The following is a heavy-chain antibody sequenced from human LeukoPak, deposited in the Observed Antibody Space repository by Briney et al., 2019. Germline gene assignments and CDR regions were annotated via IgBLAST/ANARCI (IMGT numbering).Heavy chain of an antibody. CDR3: AKGSGSGWYGWFAP. D-gene: IGHD6-19*01. V-gene: IGHV3-30*04. CDR2: ISYDGSNK. Sequence: PGGSLRLSCAASGFTFSSYAMHWVRQAPGKGLEWVAVISYDGSNKYYADSVKGRFTIPRDNSKNTFYLQMNSLRAEDTAVYFCAKGSGSGWYGWFAPWGQGTLVTVSS. CDR1: GFTFSSYA. J-gene: IGHJ5*02.